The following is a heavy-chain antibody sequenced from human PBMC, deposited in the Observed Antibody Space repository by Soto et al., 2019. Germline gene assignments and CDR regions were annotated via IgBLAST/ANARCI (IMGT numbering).Heavy chain of an antibody. Sequence: GGSLRLSCAASGFTFSSYAMSWVRQAPGKGLEWVSTISGSGGSTYYADSVKGRFTISRDNSKNTLYLQMNSLRAEDTAVYYCARALPSMVRGAIIDAFDIWGQGTMVTVS. J-gene: IGHJ3*02. CDR2: ISGSGGST. V-gene: IGHV3-23*01. D-gene: IGHD3-10*01. CDR3: ARALPSMVRGAIIDAFDI. CDR1: GFTFSSYA.